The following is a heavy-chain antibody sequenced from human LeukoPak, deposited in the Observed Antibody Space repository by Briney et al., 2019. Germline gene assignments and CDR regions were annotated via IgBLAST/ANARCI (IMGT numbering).Heavy chain of an antibody. V-gene: IGHV3-7*01. CDR3: ARDFRTAYDKPPFDY. D-gene: IGHD3/OR15-3a*01. CDR1: GFTFSRYW. CDR2: IKEDASAK. Sequence: PGGSLRLSCAASGFTFSRYWMTWVRQAPGKGLEWVANIKEDASAKYYVNSVKGRFTISKDNAKNSLYLQMNSLRAEDTAVYYCARDFRTAYDKPPFDYWGQGTLVTVSS. J-gene: IGHJ4*02.